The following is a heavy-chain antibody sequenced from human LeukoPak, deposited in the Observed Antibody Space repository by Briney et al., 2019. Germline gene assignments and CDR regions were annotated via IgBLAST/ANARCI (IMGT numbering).Heavy chain of an antibody. Sequence: GGSLRLSCAVSGFTISNTEMSWVRQVPGKGPEWVLVSYSGGTTYYADSVKGRFTISRDISKNTVDLQMNSLRVEDTAVYHCRGWLGSFDVWGQGIMVTVSS. CDR2: SYSGGTT. CDR3: RGWLGSFDV. CDR1: GFTISNTE. D-gene: IGHD6-19*01. J-gene: IGHJ3*01. V-gene: IGHV3-53*01.